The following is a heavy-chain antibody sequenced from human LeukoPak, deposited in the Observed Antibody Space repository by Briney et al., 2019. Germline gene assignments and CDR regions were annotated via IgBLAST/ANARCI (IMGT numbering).Heavy chain of an antibody. CDR2: LYSGGNT. D-gene: IGHD6-13*01. CDR3: AREGASSSFGY. Sequence: GGSLRLSCAVSGFTVRSNYMNWVRQAPGKGLEWVSVLYSGGNTYHADSVKGRLTISRDNSKNTLYLQMNSLRAEDTAVYYCAREGASSSFGYWGQGTLVTVSS. J-gene: IGHJ4*02. CDR1: GFTVRSNY. V-gene: IGHV3-53*01.